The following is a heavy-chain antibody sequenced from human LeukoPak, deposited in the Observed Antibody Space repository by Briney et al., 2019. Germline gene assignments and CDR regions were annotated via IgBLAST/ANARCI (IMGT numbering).Heavy chain of an antibody. CDR2: INPNSGAT. CDR1: GYTFIDYY. J-gene: IGHJ4*02. D-gene: IGHD2-2*01. Sequence: GASVKVSCKSSGYTFIDYYIHWVRQAPGQGLEWMGWINPNSGATKYAQKFQGRVSMTRDTSINTACMDLTNLRSDDTAIFYCARVKKIMPEFEFWGQGTLVTVSS. CDR3: ARVKKIMPEFEF. V-gene: IGHV1-2*02.